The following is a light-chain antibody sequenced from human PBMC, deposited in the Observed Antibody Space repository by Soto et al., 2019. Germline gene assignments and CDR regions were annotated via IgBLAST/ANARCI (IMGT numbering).Light chain of an antibody. CDR1: SSNIGAGYD. CDR2: GNS. CDR3: QSYDSSMSGKV. Sequence: QSALTQPPSVSGAPGQRVTISCTGSSSNIGAGYDVHWYQQLPGTAPKLLIYGNSNRPSGVPDRFSGSKSGTSASLAITGLQAEDEAYYYCQSYDSSMSGKVFGTGTKFTVL. V-gene: IGLV1-40*01. J-gene: IGLJ1*01.